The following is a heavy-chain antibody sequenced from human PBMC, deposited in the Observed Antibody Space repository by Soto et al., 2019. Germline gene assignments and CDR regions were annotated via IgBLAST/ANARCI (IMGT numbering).Heavy chain of an antibody. D-gene: IGHD1-26*01. CDR1: GFTFSSYA. V-gene: IGHV3-23*04. Sequence: EVQLVESGGGLVQPGGSLRLSCAASGFTFSSYAMSWVRQSPGKGLEWVSDISGSSDSTNYPDSVKGRFTISRDNSKNTLYLQMNSLRVEDTAIYYCAKRAGRYGSAFDIWGQGTMVTVSS. J-gene: IGHJ3*02. CDR3: AKRAGRYGSAFDI. CDR2: ISGSSDST.